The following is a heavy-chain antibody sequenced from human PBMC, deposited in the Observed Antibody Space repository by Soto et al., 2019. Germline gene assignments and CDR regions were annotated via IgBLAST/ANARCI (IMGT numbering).Heavy chain of an antibody. CDR3: AKWALRYFDWLSLYFDY. Sequence: GGSLRLSCAASGFTFSSYAMSWVRQAPGKGLEWVSAISGSGGSTYYADSVKGRFTISRDNSKNTLYLQMNSLRAEDTAVYYCAKWALRYFDWLSLYFDYWGQGTLVTVSS. D-gene: IGHD3-9*01. J-gene: IGHJ4*02. CDR1: GFTFSSYA. CDR2: ISGSGGST. V-gene: IGHV3-23*01.